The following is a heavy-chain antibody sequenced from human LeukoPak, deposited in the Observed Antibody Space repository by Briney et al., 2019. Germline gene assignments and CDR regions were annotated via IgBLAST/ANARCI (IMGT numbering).Heavy chain of an antibody. Sequence: PGGSLRLSCAASGFTFSNYDMSWVRQAPGKGLEWVSAVTGGGDTTYYADSVKGRFTISRDNSKSTLYLQMNSLRAEDTAVYYCAKRGSYFGGSDYWGQGTLVTVSS. CDR1: GFTFSNYD. CDR3: AKRGSYFGGSDY. CDR2: VTGGGDTT. D-gene: IGHD3-10*01. V-gene: IGHV3-23*01. J-gene: IGHJ4*02.